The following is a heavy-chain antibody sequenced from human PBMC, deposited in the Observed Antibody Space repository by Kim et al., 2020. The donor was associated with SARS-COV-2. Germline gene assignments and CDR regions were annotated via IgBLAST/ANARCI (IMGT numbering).Heavy chain of an antibody. Sequence: ASVKGRFTISRDDSNSIAYLQMNSLKTEDTAVYYCTRDSDYDSSGSNDYWGQGTLVTVSS. D-gene: IGHD3-22*01. V-gene: IGHV3-49*02. CDR3: TRDSDYDSSGSNDY. J-gene: IGHJ4*02.